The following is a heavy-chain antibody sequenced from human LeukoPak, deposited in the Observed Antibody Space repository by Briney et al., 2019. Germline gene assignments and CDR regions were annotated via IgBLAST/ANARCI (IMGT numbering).Heavy chain of an antibody. J-gene: IGHJ6*03. Sequence: ASVKVSCKVSGYNLRQLSTHWVRQAPGKGLEWMGGFDPENSQTIYAQNFQGRFTMTEDTSTDTAYMELSSLKFDDTAVYYCATARSFTTMSPKYHYYYYMDVWGKGTTVTVSS. D-gene: IGHD3-22*01. CDR3: ATARSFTTMSPKYHYYYYMDV. CDR1: GYNLRQLS. V-gene: IGHV1-24*01. CDR2: FDPENSQT.